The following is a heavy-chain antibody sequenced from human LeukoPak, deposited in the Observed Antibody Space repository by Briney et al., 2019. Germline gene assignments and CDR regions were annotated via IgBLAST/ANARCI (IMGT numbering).Heavy chain of an antibody. CDR2: ISSSSSYI. V-gene: IGHV3-21*01. D-gene: IGHD5-12*01. Sequence: GGSLRLSCAASGFTFSSYSMNWVRRAPGKGLEWVSSISSSSSYIYYADSVKGRFTISRDNAKNSLYLQMNSLRAGDTAVYYCARDLVATSDYWGQGTLVTVSS. CDR1: GFTFSSYS. CDR3: ARDLVATSDY. J-gene: IGHJ4*02.